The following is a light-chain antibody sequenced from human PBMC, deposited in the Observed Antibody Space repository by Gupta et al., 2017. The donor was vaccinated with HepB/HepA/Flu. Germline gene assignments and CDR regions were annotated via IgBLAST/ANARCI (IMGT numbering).Light chain of an antibody. Sequence: QSALTQPPSASGSPGQSVTISCPGSRSDVGAYNGVSWYHQHPAKAPRLMIYEVNKRPSGVPDRFSGSKSGTTASLTAAGLQAEDEADYYCTSYAGINNFLVFGSGTTLTVL. CDR1: RSDVGAYNG. J-gene: IGLJ1*01. V-gene: IGLV2-8*01. CDR3: TSYAGINNFLV. CDR2: EVN.